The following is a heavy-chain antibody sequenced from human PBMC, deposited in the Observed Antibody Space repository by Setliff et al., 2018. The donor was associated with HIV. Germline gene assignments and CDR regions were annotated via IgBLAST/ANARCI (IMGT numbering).Heavy chain of an antibody. CDR1: GGSISNYY. V-gene: IGHV4-59*01. J-gene: IGHJ6*03. CDR3: SRQQLDGFRYKYYYMDV. Sequence: SETLSLTCIVSGGSISNYYWGWIRQSPGKGLEWIGFIHHSGSTNYNPSLESRVTISLDTANNHFSLNLRSVTAADTAVYSCSRQQLDGFRYKYYYMDVWGKGTTVTVSS. D-gene: IGHD6-13*01. CDR2: IHHSGST.